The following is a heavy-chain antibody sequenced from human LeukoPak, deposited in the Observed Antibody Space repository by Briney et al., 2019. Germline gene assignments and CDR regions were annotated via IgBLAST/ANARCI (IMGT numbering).Heavy chain of an antibody. J-gene: IGHJ5*02. D-gene: IGHD2-15*01. CDR1: GGSISSSSYY. V-gene: IGHV4-39*07. CDR2: IYYSGST. CDR3: ARQYSIGWFDP. Sequence: PSETLSLTCTVSGGSISSSSYYWGWIRQPPGKGLEWIGSIYYSGSTYYNPSLESRVTISVDTSKNQFSLKLSSVTAADTAVYYCARQYSIGWFDPWGQGTLVTVSS.